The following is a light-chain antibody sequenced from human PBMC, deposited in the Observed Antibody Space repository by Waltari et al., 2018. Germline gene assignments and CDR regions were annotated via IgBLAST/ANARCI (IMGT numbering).Light chain of an antibody. V-gene: IGKV1-39*01. CDR3: QQSYSIPWT. Sequence: DIQMTQSPSSLSASVGDRVTITCRASQSVSGYLHWYQQKPGKAPKLLMYPPSILQSGVPSRFSGSGSGTDFTLTISSLQPEDYATYYCQQSYSIPWTFGQGTKVELK. CDR1: QSVSGY. J-gene: IGKJ1*01. CDR2: PPS.